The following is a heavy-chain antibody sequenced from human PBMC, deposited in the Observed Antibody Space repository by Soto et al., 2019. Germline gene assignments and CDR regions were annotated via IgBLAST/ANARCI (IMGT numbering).Heavy chain of an antibody. Sequence: QVQLVQSGAEVRKPGASVKVSCKTSGYTFSRSGISWVRQAPGQGLEWMGWISTYNGDANYAQKLQGRVTMTTDTSKGTAFMELGGLTSGDPGVYYCARRGSGAYLHFGLDGRGQGTTVTVSS. CDR2: ISTYNGDA. CDR3: ARRGSGAYLHFGLDG. D-gene: IGHD4-17*01. J-gene: IGHJ6*01. CDR1: GYTFSRSG. V-gene: IGHV1-18*01.